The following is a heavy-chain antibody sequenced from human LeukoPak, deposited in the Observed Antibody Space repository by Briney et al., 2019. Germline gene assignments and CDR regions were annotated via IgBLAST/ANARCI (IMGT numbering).Heavy chain of an antibody. CDR2: ISSRSSYI. J-gene: IGHJ4*02. CDR1: GFTFSSYS. CDR3: ARDQDDILTGYSTYFVY. V-gene: IGHV3-21*01. D-gene: IGHD3-9*01. Sequence: PVGSPRLSCAASGFTFSSYSMNWVRQAPGKGLEWVSSISSRSSYIYYADSVKGRFTISRDNDKNSLYLQMNSLRDEDTAVYYCARDQDDILTGYSTYFVYWGQGTLVTDSS.